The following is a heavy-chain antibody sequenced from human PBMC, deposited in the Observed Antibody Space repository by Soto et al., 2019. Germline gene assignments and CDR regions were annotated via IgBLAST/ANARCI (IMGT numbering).Heavy chain of an antibody. CDR2: INHSGST. J-gene: IGHJ4*02. Sequence: SETLSLTCAVYGGSFSGYYCSWIRQPPGKGLEWIGEINHSGSTNYNPSLKSRVTISVDTSKNQFSLKLSSVTAADTAVYYCARGLGYWTRYYFDYWGQGTLVT. CDR3: ARGLGYWTRYYFDY. CDR1: GGSFSGYY. D-gene: IGHD2-8*02. V-gene: IGHV4-34*01.